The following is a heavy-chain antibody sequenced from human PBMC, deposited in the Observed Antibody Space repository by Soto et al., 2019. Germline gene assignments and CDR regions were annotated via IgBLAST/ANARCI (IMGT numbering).Heavy chain of an antibody. CDR2: IYYSGST. J-gene: IGHJ4*02. CDR1: GGSISSYY. Sequence: SETLSLTCTVSGGSISSYYWSWIRQPPGKGLEWIGYIYYSGSTNYNPSLKSRVTISVDTSKNQFSLKLSSVTAADTAVYYCARVQDIVVVPAAIFDYWGQGTLVTVSS. V-gene: IGHV4-59*01. D-gene: IGHD2-2*02. CDR3: ARVQDIVVVPAAIFDY.